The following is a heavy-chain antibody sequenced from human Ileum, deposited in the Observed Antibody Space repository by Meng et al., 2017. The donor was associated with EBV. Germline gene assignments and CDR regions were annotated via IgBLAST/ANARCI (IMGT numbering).Heavy chain of an antibody. CDR2: INPNSGGT. Sequence: QVQLVQAGAEVKTPGASVKVSCKASGYTFTGYYMNWVRQAPGQGLEWMGWINPNSGGTNYAQKFQGWVTMTRDTSISTAYMELSRLRSDDTAVYYCARDWEGSWAVFDYWGQGTLVTVSS. J-gene: IGHJ4*02. V-gene: IGHV1-2*04. CDR3: ARDWEGSWAVFDY. D-gene: IGHD6-13*01. CDR1: GYTFTGYY.